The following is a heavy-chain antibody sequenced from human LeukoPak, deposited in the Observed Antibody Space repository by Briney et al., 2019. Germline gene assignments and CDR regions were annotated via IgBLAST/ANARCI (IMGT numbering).Heavy chain of an antibody. CDR2: MSSHGSNK. V-gene: IGHV3-30*18. CDR3: AKDRDDGFDI. Sequence: GGSLRLSCAASGFTFSNYGMHWVRQAPGKGLEWVAVMSSHGSNKYYADSVKGRFTISRDNSKNTLYLQMNSLRTEDTAVYYCAKDRDDGFDIWGQGTTVSVSS. CDR1: GFTFSNYG. J-gene: IGHJ3*02.